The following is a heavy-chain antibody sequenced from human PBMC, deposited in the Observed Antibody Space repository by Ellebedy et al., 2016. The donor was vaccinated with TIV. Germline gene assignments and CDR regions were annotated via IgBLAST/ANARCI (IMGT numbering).Heavy chain of an antibody. CDR3: ATERHHFTIDV. Sequence: PGGSLRLSCAASLLTFRRCWMIWVRQAPGKGLEWVASINEDGTETYYVDSVKGRFTISRDNAKNSLYLQMNSLRADDTAVYYCATERHHFTIDVWGQGTLVTVSS. J-gene: IGHJ3*01. V-gene: IGHV3-7*01. CDR1: LLTFRRCW. CDR2: INEDGTET. D-gene: IGHD3-3*02.